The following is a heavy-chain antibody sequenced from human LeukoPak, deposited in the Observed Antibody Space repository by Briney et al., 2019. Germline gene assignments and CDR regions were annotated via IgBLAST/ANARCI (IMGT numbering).Heavy chain of an antibody. Sequence: PETLSLTCTVSGYSISSGYYWGWVRQPPGKGLEWIGSIYHSGSTYYNPSLKSRVTISVDTSKNQFSLKLRSVTAADTTVYYCARGKSRGSHIDYWGQGTLVTVSS. V-gene: IGHV4-38-2*02. D-gene: IGHD1-26*01. J-gene: IGHJ4*02. CDR3: ARGKSRGSHIDY. CDR1: GYSISSGYY. CDR2: IYHSGST.